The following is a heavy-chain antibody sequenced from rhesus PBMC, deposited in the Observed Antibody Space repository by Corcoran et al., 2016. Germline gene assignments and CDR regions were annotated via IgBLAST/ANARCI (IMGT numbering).Heavy chain of an antibody. J-gene: IGHJ6*01. CDR1: GYTFTSYS. Sequence: QVQLVHSGAEVKTPGASVKLSCKASGYTFTSYSINGVRQASGHGLEWMGWNNPTKGQTGYAQNFKDRVSMTRNTSPRTAYMELRSLRSAVTAVYYGATEGDTWNHYGLDAWGQGVVVTVSS. D-gene: IGHD1-38*01. CDR2: NNPTKGQT. V-gene: IGHV1-200*01. CDR3: ATEGDTWNHYGLDA.